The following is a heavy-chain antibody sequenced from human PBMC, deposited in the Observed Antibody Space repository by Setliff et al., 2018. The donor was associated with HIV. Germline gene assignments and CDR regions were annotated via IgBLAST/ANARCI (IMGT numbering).Heavy chain of an antibody. CDR3: ARVPVAGSNWFDP. J-gene: IGHJ5*02. V-gene: IGHV4-38-2*02. D-gene: IGHD2-21*01. CDR2: VSQSGST. Sequence: SETLSLTCSVSGYSITNGYYWGWIRQPPGKGLEWVGSVSQSGSTYYNPSLKSRITIPVDRSKNLFSLKLISVTAADQGVYYCARVPVAGSNWFDPWGLETLVTVSS. CDR1: GYSITNGYY.